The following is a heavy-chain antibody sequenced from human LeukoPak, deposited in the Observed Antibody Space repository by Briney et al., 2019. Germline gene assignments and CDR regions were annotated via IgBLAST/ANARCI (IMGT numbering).Heavy chain of an antibody. CDR2: ISGSGGST. Sequence: PGGSLRLSCAASGFTFSSYAMSWVRQAPGKGLEWVSAISGSGGSTYYADSVKGRFTISRDNSKNTLYLQMNSLRAEDTAVYYCANDLAGTGYYYGMDVWGQGTTVTVSS. CDR3: ANDLAGTGYYYGMDV. V-gene: IGHV3-23*01. CDR1: GFTFSSYA. D-gene: IGHD6-13*01. J-gene: IGHJ6*02.